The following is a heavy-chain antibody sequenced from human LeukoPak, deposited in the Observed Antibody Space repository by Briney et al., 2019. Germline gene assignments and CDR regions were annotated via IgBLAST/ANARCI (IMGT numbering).Heavy chain of an antibody. CDR2: ISSSSSTI. CDR1: GFTFSSYS. V-gene: IGHV3-48*01. D-gene: IGHD2-2*02. CDR3: ARGTVPAAISPYYYYGMDV. J-gene: IGHJ6*02. Sequence: PGGSLRLSCAASGFTFSSYSMNWVRQAPGKGLEWVSYISSSSSTIYYADSVKGRFTISRDNSKNTLYLQMNSLRAEDTAVYYCARGTVPAAISPYYYYGMDVWGQGTTVTVSS.